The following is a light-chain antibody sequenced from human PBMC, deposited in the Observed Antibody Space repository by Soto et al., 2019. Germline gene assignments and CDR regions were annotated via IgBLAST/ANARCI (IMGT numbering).Light chain of an antibody. CDR1: QSVATN. J-gene: IGKJ1*01. CDR2: GAS. Sequence: EAVLTQSRSTLSVSPGERATLSCRASQSVATNLAWYQQKPGQAPRLLIYGASTRATVIPARFSGSGSGTEFTLTISSLQPDDFATYYCQQYNSYPWTFGQGTKVDIK. CDR3: QQYNSYPWT. V-gene: IGKV3-15*01.